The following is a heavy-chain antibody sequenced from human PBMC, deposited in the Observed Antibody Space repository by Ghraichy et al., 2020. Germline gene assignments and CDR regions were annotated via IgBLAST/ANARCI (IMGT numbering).Heavy chain of an antibody. CDR3: ARGGGGSYFPLDY. J-gene: IGHJ4*02. V-gene: IGHV3-21*01. D-gene: IGHD1-26*01. Sequence: GGSLRLSCAASGFTFSSYSMNWVRQAPGKGLEWVSSISSSSSYIYYADSVKGRFTISRDNAKNSLYLQMNSLRAEDTAVYYCARGGGGSYFPLDYWGQGTLVTVSS. CDR2: ISSSSSYI. CDR1: GFTFSSYS.